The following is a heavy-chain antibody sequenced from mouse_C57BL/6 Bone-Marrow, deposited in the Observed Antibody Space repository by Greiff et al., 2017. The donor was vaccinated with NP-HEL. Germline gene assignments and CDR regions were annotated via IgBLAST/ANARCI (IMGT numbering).Heavy chain of an antibody. CDR1: GFSFNTYA. CDR2: IRSKSNNYAT. V-gene: IGHV10-1*01. Sequence: EVKVVESGGGLVQPKGSLKLSCAASGFSFNTYAMTWVRQAPGKGLEWVARIRSKSNNYATYYADSVKDRFTISRDDSESMLYLQMNNLKTEDTAMYYCVRHIYYDYFYAMDYWGQGTSVTVSS. D-gene: IGHD2-4*01. J-gene: IGHJ4*01. CDR3: VRHIYYDYFYAMDY.